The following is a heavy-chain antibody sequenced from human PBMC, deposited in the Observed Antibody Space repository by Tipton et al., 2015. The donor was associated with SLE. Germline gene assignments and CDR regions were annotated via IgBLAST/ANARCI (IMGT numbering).Heavy chain of an antibody. CDR1: GGSISSFY. Sequence: TLSLTCTVSGGSISSFYWSWIRQPPGEGLEWIGHIYHTGSTNYNPSLKSRVTISVDTSKNQFSLKLSSVTAADTAVYFCARAIGANYFNFWGQGSLVTVSS. CDR2: IYHTGST. CDR3: ARAIGANYFNF. V-gene: IGHV4-59*12. D-gene: IGHD3-16*01. J-gene: IGHJ4*02.